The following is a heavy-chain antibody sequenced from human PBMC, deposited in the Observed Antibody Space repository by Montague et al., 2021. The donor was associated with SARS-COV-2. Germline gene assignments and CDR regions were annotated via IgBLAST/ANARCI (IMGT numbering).Heavy chain of an antibody. D-gene: IGHD3-22*01. J-gene: IGHJ4*02. CDR3: AHVISGHYEPFDY. CDR1: GFSLSKPGVY. Sequence: PALVKPTQTLTLTCTFSGFSLSKPGVYVGWIRQPPGKALERLAVIYWDDTKRYSPSLRSRLTITDDTSKNQVVLTMTNMDPVDAATYYCAHVISGHYEPFDYWGQGALVTVSS. CDR2: IYWDDTK. V-gene: IGHV2-5*02.